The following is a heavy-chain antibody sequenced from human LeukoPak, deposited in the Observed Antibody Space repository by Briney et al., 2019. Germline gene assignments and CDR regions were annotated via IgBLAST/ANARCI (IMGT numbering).Heavy chain of an antibody. CDR2: ISSSGSTT. Sequence: GGSLRLSCAASGFSFSNYEMKWVRQAPGKGLEWVSYISSSGSTTYYADSVQGRFTISRDNAKNSLSLQMNSLRVEDTAVYYCARGVPARRFDYWGQGTLVTVSS. CDR3: ARGVPARRFDY. V-gene: IGHV3-48*03. J-gene: IGHJ4*02. CDR1: GFSFSNYE.